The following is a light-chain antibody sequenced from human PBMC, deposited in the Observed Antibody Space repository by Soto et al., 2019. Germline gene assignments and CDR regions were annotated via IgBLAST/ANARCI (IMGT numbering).Light chain of an antibody. Sequence: SYELTQPPSVSVSPGQTATITCSGDKLGDKYVCWYQQKPGQSPVVVIHQDTKRPSGIPERFSGSNSGNTATLTISGTQAMDEADYSCQAWDSNTYVFGTVTKVTVL. J-gene: IGLJ1*01. CDR1: KLGDKY. V-gene: IGLV3-1*01. CDR2: QDT. CDR3: QAWDSNTYV.